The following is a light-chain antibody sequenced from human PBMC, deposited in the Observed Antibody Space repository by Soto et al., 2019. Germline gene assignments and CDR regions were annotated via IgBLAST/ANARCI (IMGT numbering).Light chain of an antibody. J-gene: IGKJ2*01. CDR3: QQYSNFSRYT. Sequence: DIQMTQSPSTLSASVGDRVTITCRASQRIGSWLAWYQQKPGKAPKLLIYDASSLQSGVPSRFSGSGSGTEFNLTTSSLQPEDFATYYLQQYSNFSRYTCGPWTRLEIK. CDR1: QRIGSW. CDR2: DAS. V-gene: IGKV1-5*01.